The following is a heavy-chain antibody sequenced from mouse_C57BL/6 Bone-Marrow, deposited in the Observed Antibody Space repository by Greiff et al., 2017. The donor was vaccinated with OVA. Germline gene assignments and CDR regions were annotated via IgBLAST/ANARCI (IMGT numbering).Heavy chain of an antibody. Sequence: EVMLVESGGDLVKPGGSLKLSCAASGFTFSSYGMSWVRQTPDKRLEWVATISSGGSYTYYPDSVKGRFTISRDNAKNTLYLQMSSLKSEDTAMYYCARGGAQALYYAMDYWGQGTSVTVSS. CDR1: GFTFSSYG. CDR3: ARGGAQALYYAMDY. J-gene: IGHJ4*01. V-gene: IGHV5-6*02. CDR2: ISSGGSYT. D-gene: IGHD3-2*02.